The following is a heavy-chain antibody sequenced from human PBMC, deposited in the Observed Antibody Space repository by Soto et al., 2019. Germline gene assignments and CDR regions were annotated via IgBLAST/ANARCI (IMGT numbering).Heavy chain of an antibody. J-gene: IGHJ4*02. CDR3: ARGLFSENYYSGGWYYFDY. CDR1: VGSFSGYS. D-gene: IGHD1-26*01. Sequence: QVQLQQWGAGLLKPSETLSLTCAVYVGSFSGYSWTWIRQSPGKGLEWIGQINHSGSTTYNPSLKSQVTISLATSKNQFSLELSSVTAADTAVYYCARGLFSENYYSGGWYYFDYWGQGTLVTVSS. CDR2: INHSGST. V-gene: IGHV4-34*01.